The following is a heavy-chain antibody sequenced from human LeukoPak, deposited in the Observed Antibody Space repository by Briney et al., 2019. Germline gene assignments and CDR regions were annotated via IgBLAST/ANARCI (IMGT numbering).Heavy chain of an antibody. CDR1: GGSFSGYY. V-gene: IGHV4-59*01. CDR2: VYYSGST. D-gene: IGHD6-13*01. J-gene: IGHJ3*02. CDR3: ARAGSSDAFDI. Sequence: KPSETLSLTCAVYGGSFSGYYWSWIRQPPGKTLEWIGYVYYSGSTNYNPSPKSRVTISGDTSKNQFSLKLNSVTAADTAVYYCARAGSSDAFDIWGQGTMVTVSS.